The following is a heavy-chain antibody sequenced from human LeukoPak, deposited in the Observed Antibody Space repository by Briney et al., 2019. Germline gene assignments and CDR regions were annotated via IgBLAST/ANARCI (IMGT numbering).Heavy chain of an antibody. CDR2: IIPIFGTA. Sequence: GASVKVSCKASGGTFSSYAISWVRQAPGQGLEWMGGIIPIFGTANYAQKFQGRVTITADESTSTAYMELSSLRSEDTAVYYCARSYYYDSSGYYTPFDYWGQGTLVTVSS. CDR3: ARSYYYDSSGYYTPFDY. D-gene: IGHD3-22*01. V-gene: IGHV1-69*13. J-gene: IGHJ4*02. CDR1: GGTFSSYA.